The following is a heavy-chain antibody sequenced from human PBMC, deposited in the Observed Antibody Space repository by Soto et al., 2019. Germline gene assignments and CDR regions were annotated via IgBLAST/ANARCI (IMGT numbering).Heavy chain of an antibody. CDR1: GYTFTRYA. CDR3: ARGSGYYYWDDY. D-gene: IGHD3-22*01. Sequence: QVQLVQSGAEEKKPGASVKVSCKASGYTFTRYAMHWVRQAPGQRLEWMGWINAGNGNTKYSQKFQGRVTITRDTSASTAYMERSSLRAEDTAVYYCARGSGYYYWDDYWGQGTLVTVSS. J-gene: IGHJ4*02. CDR2: INAGNGNT. V-gene: IGHV1-3*05.